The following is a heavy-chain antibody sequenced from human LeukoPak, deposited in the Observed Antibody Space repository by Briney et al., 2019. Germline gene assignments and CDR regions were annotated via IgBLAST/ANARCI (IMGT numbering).Heavy chain of an antibody. J-gene: IGHJ4*02. CDR1: GGSFSGYY. D-gene: IGHD3-10*01. CDR2: INHSGST. V-gene: IGHV4-34*01. CDR3: ARYGSGNYFDY. Sequence: PSETLSLTCAVYGGSFSGYYWSWIRQPPGKGLEWIGEINHSGSTNYNPSLKSRVTISVDTSKNQFSLKLSSVTAADTAVYYCARYGSGNYFDYWRQGTLVTVSS.